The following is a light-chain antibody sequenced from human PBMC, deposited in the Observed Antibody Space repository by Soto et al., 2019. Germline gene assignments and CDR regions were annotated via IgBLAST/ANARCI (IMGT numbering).Light chain of an antibody. CDR3: QQHNTYPAT. Sequence: DIQMTQSPSTLSASVGDRVTITCRASQSISTWLAWYQQKPGKAPKLLIYMASTLKSGVPSRFSGSASGTEFTLTISSLQPDDFATYYCQQHNTYPATFGQGTKVEIK. CDR1: QSISTW. J-gene: IGKJ1*01. V-gene: IGKV1-5*03. CDR2: MAS.